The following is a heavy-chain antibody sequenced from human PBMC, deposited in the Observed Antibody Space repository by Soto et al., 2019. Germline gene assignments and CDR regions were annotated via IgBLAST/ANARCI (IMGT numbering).Heavy chain of an antibody. V-gene: IGHV4-30-4*01. CDR2: IYYSGST. Sequence: SETLSLTCTVSGGSISSGDYYWSWIRQPPGKGLEWIGYIYYSGSTYYNPSLKSRVTISVDTSKNQFSLKLSSVTAADTAVYYCARELGYYDSSGYSHHIDYWGQGTLVTVSS. CDR1: GGSISSGDYY. D-gene: IGHD3-22*01. CDR3: ARELGYYDSSGYSHHIDY. J-gene: IGHJ4*02.